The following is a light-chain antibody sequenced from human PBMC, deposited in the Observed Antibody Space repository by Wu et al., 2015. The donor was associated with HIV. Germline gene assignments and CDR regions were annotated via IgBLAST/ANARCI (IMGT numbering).Light chain of an antibody. Sequence: EVVLTQSPETMSLSPGERATLSCRASQSVSGYLAWYQQKPGQAPRLLIFDGNNRPTGIPARFSGSGSGTDFTLTISRLEPEDFAVYYCQHRRSWPLTFGGGTKLAIK. V-gene: IGKV3-11*01. CDR2: DGN. CDR3: QHRRSWPLT. J-gene: IGKJ4*01. CDR1: QSVSGY.